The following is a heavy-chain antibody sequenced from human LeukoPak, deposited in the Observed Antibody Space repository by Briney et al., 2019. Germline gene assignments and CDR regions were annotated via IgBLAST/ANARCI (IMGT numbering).Heavy chain of an antibody. Sequence: GGSLRLSCAASGFTFSDYYMSWIRQAPGKGLEWVSYISSSGSTIYYADSVKGRFTISRDNAKNSLYLQMNSLRAEDTAVYYCARTLPPDCSSTSCYYYYGMDVWGQGTTVTVSS. CDR3: ARTLPPDCSSTSCYYYYGMDV. D-gene: IGHD2-2*01. CDR2: ISSSGSTI. J-gene: IGHJ6*02. CDR1: GFTFSDYY. V-gene: IGHV3-11*01.